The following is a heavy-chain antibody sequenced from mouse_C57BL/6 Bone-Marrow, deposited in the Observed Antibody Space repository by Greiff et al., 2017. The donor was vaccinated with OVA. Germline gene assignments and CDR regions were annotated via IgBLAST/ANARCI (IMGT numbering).Heavy chain of an antibody. V-gene: IGHV10-3*01. D-gene: IGHD2-4*01. CDR3: VRGYDYDENYAMDD. CDR1: GFTFNTYA. CDR2: IRSKSSNYAT. J-gene: IGHJ4*01. Sequence: EVQLQQSGGGLVQPKGSLKLSCAASGFTFNTYAMHWVRQAPGKGLEWVARIRSKSSNYATYYADSVKDRFTISRDDSQSMLYLQMNNLKTEDTAMYYCVRGYDYDENYAMDDWGQGTSVTVSS.